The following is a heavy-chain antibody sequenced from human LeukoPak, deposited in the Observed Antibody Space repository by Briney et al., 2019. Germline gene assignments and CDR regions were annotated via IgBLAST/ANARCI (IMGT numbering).Heavy chain of an antibody. CDR3: ARGVEPLAANTLAY. V-gene: IGHV3-53*01. J-gene: IGHJ4*02. D-gene: IGHD1-14*01. CDR1: GFTVITND. CDR2: LYSDGNT. Sequence: AGGSLRLSCAASGFTVITNDMTWVRQAPGKGLEWVSVLYSDGNTKYADSVQGRFTISRDNSKNTLSLEMNSLSPDDTAVYYCARGVEPLAANTLAYWGQGTLVTVSS.